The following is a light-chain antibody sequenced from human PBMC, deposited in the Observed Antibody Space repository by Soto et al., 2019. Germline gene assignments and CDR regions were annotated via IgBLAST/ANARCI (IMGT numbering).Light chain of an antibody. Sequence: CVLTQPPSGSGSPGQSVASSCTGTSSDVGGYNYVSWFQQHPGKAPKVIIYEVSKRPSGVPDRFSGSKSGNTASLTVSGLQAEDEADYYCSSYAGTNDFFVFGTGTKVTVL. CDR1: SSDVGGYNY. V-gene: IGLV2-8*01. J-gene: IGLJ1*01. CDR3: SSYAGTNDFFV. CDR2: EVS.